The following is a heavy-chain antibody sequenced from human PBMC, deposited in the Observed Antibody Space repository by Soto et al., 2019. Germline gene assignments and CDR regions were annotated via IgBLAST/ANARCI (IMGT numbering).Heavy chain of an antibody. CDR1: GFTFSSYS. CDR2: ISSSSSYI. J-gene: IGHJ4*02. Sequence: PGGSLRLSCAASGFTFSSYSMNWVRQAPGKGLEWVSSISSSSSYIYYADSVKGRFTISRDNAKNSLYLQMNSLRAEDTAVYYCARKRSIAVDAFDYWGQGTLVTVSS. CDR3: ARKRSIAVDAFDY. V-gene: IGHV3-21*01. D-gene: IGHD6-19*01.